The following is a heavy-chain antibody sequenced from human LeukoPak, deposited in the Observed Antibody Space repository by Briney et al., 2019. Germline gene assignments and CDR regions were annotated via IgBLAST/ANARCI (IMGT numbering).Heavy chain of an antibody. Sequence: SETLSLTCTVSGGSIGSGDNYWGWIRQPPGKGLEWIGYIYYSGSTYYYPSIKSRVTISIDTSKNQFSLRLTSVTAADTAVYYCARDRWFPSPYGMDVWGQGTTVTVSS. CDR1: GGSIGSGDNY. D-gene: IGHD3-10*01. V-gene: IGHV4-30-4*01. J-gene: IGHJ6*02. CDR2: IYYSGST. CDR3: ARDRWFPSPYGMDV.